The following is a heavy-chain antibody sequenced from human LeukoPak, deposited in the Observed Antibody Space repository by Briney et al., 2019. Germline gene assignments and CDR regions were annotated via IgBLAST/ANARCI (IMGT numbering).Heavy chain of an antibody. CDR1: GFTFSSYG. CDR3: AMGTVNFFDY. V-gene: IGHV3-30*03. D-gene: IGHD4-11*01. CDR2: ISYDGSNK. Sequence: QSGGSLRLSCAATGFTFSSYGMHWVRQAPGKGLEWVAVISYDGSNKYYADSVKGRFTISRDNSKNTLYLQMNSLRAEDTAVYYCAMGTVNFFDYWGQGTLVTVSS. J-gene: IGHJ4*02.